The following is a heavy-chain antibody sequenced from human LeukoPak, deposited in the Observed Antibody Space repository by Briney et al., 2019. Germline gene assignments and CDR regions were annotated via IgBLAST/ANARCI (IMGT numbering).Heavy chain of an antibody. V-gene: IGHV4-59*08. D-gene: IGHD3-22*01. CDR3: ARDSSGYYRIDY. CDR2: IYYSVST. CDR1: GGSFSSYY. Sequence: SGTLSLTCTVSGGSFSSYYWNWIRQPPGGGLELIWYIYYSVSTNYNPSLKSRVAISLDTSKNQLSLKLTSVTAADTAVYYCARDSSGYYRIDYWGQGTLVTVSS. J-gene: IGHJ4*02.